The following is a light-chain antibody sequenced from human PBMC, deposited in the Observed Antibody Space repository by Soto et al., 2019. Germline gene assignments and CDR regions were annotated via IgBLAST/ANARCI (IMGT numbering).Light chain of an antibody. V-gene: IGKV3-20*01. Sequence: EIVLTQSPGTLSLSPGERATLSCRASQSVSSSYLAWYQQKPGQAPRLPIYGASSRATGIPDRFGGSGSGTDFTLTISRLEPEDFAVYYCQQYGSSPPFTFGQGTKVDIK. J-gene: IGKJ1*01. CDR2: GAS. CDR3: QQYGSSPPFT. CDR1: QSVSSSY.